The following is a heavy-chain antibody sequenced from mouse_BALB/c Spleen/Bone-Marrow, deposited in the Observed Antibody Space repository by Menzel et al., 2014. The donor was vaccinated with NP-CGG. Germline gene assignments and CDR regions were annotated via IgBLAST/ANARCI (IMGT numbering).Heavy chain of an antibody. D-gene: IGHD2-4*01. CDR2: ISSGGTYT. Sequence: EVQLVESGGDLVKPGGSLKLSCAASGFTFSNYGMSWVRQIPDKRLEWVATISSGGTYTFYPDSVKGRFTISRDNTKNTLTLQMTSLKSEDTPMYYCARRRDYDYFDYWGQGTTLTVSS. V-gene: IGHV5-6*01. J-gene: IGHJ2*01. CDR3: ARRRDYDYFDY. CDR1: GFTFSNYG.